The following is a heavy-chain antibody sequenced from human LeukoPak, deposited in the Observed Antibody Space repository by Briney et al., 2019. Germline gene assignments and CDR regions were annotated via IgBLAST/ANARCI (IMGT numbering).Heavy chain of an antibody. D-gene: IGHD3-22*01. Sequence: PGRSLRLSCAASGFTFSSYGMHWVRQPPGKGLEWVAFIWFDGTKKYYAASVKGRFTISRDNSKKTLYLQMNSLRAEDTAVHYCAKVRQYYDRSGYTLDNWGQGTLVTVSS. CDR3: AKVRQYYDRSGYTLDN. J-gene: IGHJ4*02. CDR2: IWFDGTKK. CDR1: GFTFSSYG. V-gene: IGHV3-33*06.